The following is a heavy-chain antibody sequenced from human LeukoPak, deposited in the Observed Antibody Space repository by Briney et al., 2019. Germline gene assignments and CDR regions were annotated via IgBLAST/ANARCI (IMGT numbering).Heavy chain of an antibody. CDR3: ARPPYSSGSFDL. J-gene: IGHJ2*01. CDR2: IDSDGSST. CDR1: GFTFSSYE. D-gene: IGHD6-19*01. V-gene: IGHV3-74*01. Sequence: GGSLRLSCAASGFTFSSYEMNWVRQAPGKGLVWVSRIDSDGSSTTYADSVKGRFTISRDNAKNTLYLQMNSLRAEDTAVYYCARPPYSSGSFDLWGRGTLVTVSS.